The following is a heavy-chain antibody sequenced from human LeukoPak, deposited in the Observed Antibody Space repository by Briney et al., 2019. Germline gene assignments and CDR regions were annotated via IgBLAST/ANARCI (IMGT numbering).Heavy chain of an antibody. CDR3: ARQHTGREDGTRGYFDY. J-gene: IGHJ4*02. CDR1: GGSISSYY. Sequence: SETLSLTCTVSGGSISSYYWSWIRQPPGKGLEWIGYIYYSGSTNYNPSLKSRGTISVDTPKNQFSLKLTSVTAADPAVYYCARQHTGREDGTRGYFDYWGQGTLVTVSS. D-gene: IGHD5-24*01. V-gene: IGHV4-59*08. CDR2: IYYSGST.